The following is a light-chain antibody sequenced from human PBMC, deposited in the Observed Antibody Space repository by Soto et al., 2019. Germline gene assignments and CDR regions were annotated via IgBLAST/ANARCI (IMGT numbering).Light chain of an antibody. Sequence: DIQLTQSPSTLSASVGDRVTITCRASQSITNWLAWFQQKPGKVPKLLIYKASSLETGVPSRFSGSGSGTEFTFTITSLQPDDFATYYCQQYNSYSYTFGQGTKLEI. CDR1: QSITNW. V-gene: IGKV1-5*03. J-gene: IGKJ2*01. CDR3: QQYNSYSYT. CDR2: KAS.